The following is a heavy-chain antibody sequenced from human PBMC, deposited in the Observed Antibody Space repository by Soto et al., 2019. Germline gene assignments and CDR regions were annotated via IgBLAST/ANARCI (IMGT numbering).Heavy chain of an antibody. CDR1: GFTFSTYW. CDR2: INSDGSGT. J-gene: IGHJ4*02. V-gene: IGHV3-74*01. Sequence: EVQLVESGGGLVQPGGSLRLSCAASGFTFSTYWMHWVRQAPGKGLVWVSRINSDGSGTSYADSVKGRFTISRDNAKNTMYLQMSSLRGEDTAVYYCARVGGRSSLGSDSWGQGTLVTVSS. CDR3: ARVGGRSSLGSDS.